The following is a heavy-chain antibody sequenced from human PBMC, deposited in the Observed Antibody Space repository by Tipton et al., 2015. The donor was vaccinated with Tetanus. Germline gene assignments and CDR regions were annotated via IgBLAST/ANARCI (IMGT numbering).Heavy chain of an antibody. Sequence: TLSLTCTVSGASISSYYWSWIRQPPGKGLEWIAYISSSGRTNYNPSLKSRVTISIDTSKNQFSVRLSPVFAADTAVYYCARHRVGNYYDSSGYYRSDYFDYWGQGTLVTVSS. V-gene: IGHV4-59*08. D-gene: IGHD3-22*01. CDR3: ARHRVGNYYDSSGYYRSDYFDY. CDR1: GASISSYY. CDR2: ISSSGRT. J-gene: IGHJ4*02.